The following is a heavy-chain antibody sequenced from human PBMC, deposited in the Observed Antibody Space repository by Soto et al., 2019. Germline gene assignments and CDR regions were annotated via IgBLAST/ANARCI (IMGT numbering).Heavy chain of an antibody. V-gene: IGHV4-31*03. CDR1: GGSISRGGYY. Sequence: PSETLSLTCTVSGGSISRGGYYWNWIRQHPGKGLEWIGYMFYSGSTYYNPSLKSRVTISMDTSKNQFSLKLSSVTAADTAVYYCARHPIAARSYYGMDVWGQGTTVTVSS. CDR3: ARHPIAARSYYGMDV. D-gene: IGHD6-6*01. CDR2: MFYSGST. J-gene: IGHJ6*02.